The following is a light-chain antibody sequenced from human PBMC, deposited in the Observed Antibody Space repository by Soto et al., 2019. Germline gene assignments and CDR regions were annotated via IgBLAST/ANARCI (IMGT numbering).Light chain of an antibody. CDR1: QSVSSSY. V-gene: IGKV3-20*01. Sequence: DIVLTQSPGTLSLSPGERAALSCRASQSVSSSYLAWYQQKPGQAPRLLIYGASNRATGIPDRFSGSGSGTDFTLTISRLEPEDFAVYYWQQHDKSPLTFGGGTKVEIK. CDR2: GAS. CDR3: QQHDKSPLT. J-gene: IGKJ4*01.